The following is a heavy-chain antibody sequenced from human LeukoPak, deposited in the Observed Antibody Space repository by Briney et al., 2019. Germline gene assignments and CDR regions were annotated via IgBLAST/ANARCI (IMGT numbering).Heavy chain of an antibody. Sequence: PSETLSLTCTVSGGSIRSYYWSWIRQPPGTRPEWIGYFYYSGSTNYNPSLKSRVTLSVDPSKNQFSLKLNSVTAADTAVYYCARKKGSGWDSWAFDIWGQGTMVTVSS. D-gene: IGHD6-19*01. V-gene: IGHV4-59*01. J-gene: IGHJ3*02. CDR1: GGSIRSYY. CDR3: ARKKGSGWDSWAFDI. CDR2: FYYSGST.